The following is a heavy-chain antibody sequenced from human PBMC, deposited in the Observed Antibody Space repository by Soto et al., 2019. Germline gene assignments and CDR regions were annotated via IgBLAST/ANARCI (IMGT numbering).Heavy chain of an antibody. CDR1: GFTFSSYA. D-gene: IGHD6-6*01. J-gene: IGHJ4*02. CDR2: ISSNGGST. CDR3: ARFSSSSSFDY. Sequence: GGSLRLSCAASGFTFSSYAMHWVRQAPGKGLEYVSAISSNGGSTYYANSVKGRFTISRDNSKNTLYLQMGSLRAEDMAVYYCARFSSSSSFDYWGQGTLVTVSS. V-gene: IGHV3-64*01.